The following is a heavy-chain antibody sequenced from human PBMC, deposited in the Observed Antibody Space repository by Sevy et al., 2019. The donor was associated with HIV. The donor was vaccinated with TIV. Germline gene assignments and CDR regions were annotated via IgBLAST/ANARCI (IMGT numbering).Heavy chain of an antibody. D-gene: IGHD2-21*02. CDR1: GGNFRNYV. CDR2: IIPTSDTA. J-gene: IGHJ4*02. V-gene: IGHV1-69*13. Sequence: ASVKVSCKASGGNFRNYVISWVRQAPGQGLEWMGGIIPTSDTANYAQKFQGRVTIIADESTSTAYMELSSLRSEDTAVYYCARLYPCGGACYYFDSWGQGTLVTVSS. CDR3: ARLYPCGGACYYFDS.